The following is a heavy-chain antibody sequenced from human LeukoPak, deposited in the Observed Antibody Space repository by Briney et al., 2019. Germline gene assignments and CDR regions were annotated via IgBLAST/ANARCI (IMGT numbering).Heavy chain of an antibody. J-gene: IGHJ4*02. Sequence: PGGSLRLSCAASGFNFSAYYINWVRQAPGKGLECVAYISATGTSKYYAHSVKGRFSISRDNAQNFLYLEMSSLRVEDTAVYYCARDAAYERTGYDSWGQGTLCIVSS. CDR2: ISATGTSK. V-gene: IGHV3-11*04. D-gene: IGHD1-1*01. CDR3: ARDAAYERTGYDS. CDR1: GFNFSAYY.